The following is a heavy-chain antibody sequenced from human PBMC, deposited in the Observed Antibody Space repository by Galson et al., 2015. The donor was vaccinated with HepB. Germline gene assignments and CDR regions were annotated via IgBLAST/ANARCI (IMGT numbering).Heavy chain of an antibody. CDR2: TYYRSKWYN. CDR1: GDSVSSNSAA. Sequence: CAISGDSVSSNSAAWNWIRQSPSRGLEWLGRTYYRSKWYNDYAVPVKSRITINPDTSKNQFSLQLNSVTPEDTAVYYCARGQQLVLRVGGWFDPWGQGTLVTVSS. J-gene: IGHJ5*02. D-gene: IGHD6-13*01. CDR3: ARGQQLVLRVGGWFDP. V-gene: IGHV6-1*01.